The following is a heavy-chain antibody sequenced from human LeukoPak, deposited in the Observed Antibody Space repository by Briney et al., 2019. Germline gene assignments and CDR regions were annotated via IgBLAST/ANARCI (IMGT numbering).Heavy chain of an antibody. CDR3: ASGGSTAYYFDY. J-gene: IGHJ4*02. CDR2: IYYSGNT. V-gene: IGHV4-39*01. CDR1: GGSISSSSYY. D-gene: IGHD1-1*01. Sequence: SSETLSLTCTVSGGSISSSSYYWGWIRQPPGKGLEWIGSIYYSGNTYYNPSLESRVTISVDTSKNQSSLKLSSVTAADTAVYYCASGGSTAYYFDYWGQGTLVTVSS.